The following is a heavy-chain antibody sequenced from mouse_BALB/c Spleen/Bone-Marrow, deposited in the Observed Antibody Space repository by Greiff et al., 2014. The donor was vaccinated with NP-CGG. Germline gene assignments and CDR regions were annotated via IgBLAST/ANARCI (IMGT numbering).Heavy chain of an antibody. Sequence: QVQLKHSGAELAKPGASVKMSCKASGHTFTSYWMHWVKQRPGQGLEWIGYINPSTGYTEYNQKFKDKATLTADKSSSTAYMQLSSLTSEDSAVYYCARYDGYEAYWGQGTLVTVSA. CDR2: INPSTGYT. V-gene: IGHV1-7*01. D-gene: IGHD2-3*01. CDR3: ARYDGYEAY. J-gene: IGHJ3*01. CDR1: GHTFTSYW.